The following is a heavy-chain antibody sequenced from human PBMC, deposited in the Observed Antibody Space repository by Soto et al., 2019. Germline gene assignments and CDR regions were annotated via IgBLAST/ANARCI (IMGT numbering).Heavy chain of an antibody. J-gene: IGHJ4*02. D-gene: IGHD6-13*01. V-gene: IGHV1-46*01. CDR3: ARDLAAGDY. CDR2: FNPTSGST. Sequence: QVQLVQSGAEVKKPGASVKLSCKASGYTFINYYIHCVRQAPGQGLEWMGIFNPTSGSTNYAQKFQGRVTLTMDTSTRTVYMELSSLRFDDTAVYYWARDLAAGDYWGQGTLVTVSS. CDR1: GYTFINYY.